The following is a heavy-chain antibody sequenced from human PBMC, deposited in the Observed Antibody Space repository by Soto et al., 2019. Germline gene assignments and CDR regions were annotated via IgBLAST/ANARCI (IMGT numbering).Heavy chain of an antibody. Sequence: VQLVESGGGLVQPGGSLRLSCAASGFTFSSYSMNWVRQAPGKGLEWVSYISSSSSTIYYADSVKGRFTISRDNAKNSLYLQMNSLRAEDTAVYYCARVRAWPVVDYWGQGTLVTVSS. D-gene: IGHD6-19*01. CDR2: ISSSSSTI. CDR3: ARVRAWPVVDY. J-gene: IGHJ4*02. V-gene: IGHV3-48*01. CDR1: GFTFSSYS.